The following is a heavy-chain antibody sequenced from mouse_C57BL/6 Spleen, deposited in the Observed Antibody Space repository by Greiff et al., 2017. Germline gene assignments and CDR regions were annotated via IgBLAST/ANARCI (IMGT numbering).Heavy chain of an antibody. V-gene: IGHV1-69*01. CDR3: ARSGSPYAMDY. D-gene: IGHD1-1*01. J-gene: IGHJ4*01. CDR1: GYTFTSYW. CDR2: IDPSDSYT. Sequence: QVQLQQPGAELVMPGASVKLSCKASGYTFTSYWMHWVKQRPGQCLEWIGEIDPSDSYTNYNQKCQGKSTLTVDKSSSTAYMQLSSLTSEDSAVYYCARSGSPYAMDYWGQGTSVTVSS.